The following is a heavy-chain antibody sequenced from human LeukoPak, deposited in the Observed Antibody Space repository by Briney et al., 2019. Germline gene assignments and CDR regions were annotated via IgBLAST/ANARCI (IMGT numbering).Heavy chain of an antibody. D-gene: IGHD1-26*01. CDR1: GYTFTGYY. CDR3: ARGRDSGSYRGAFDI. Sequence: ASVKVSCKASGYTFTGYYMHWVRQAPGQGLEWMGIINPSGGSTSYAQKFQDRVTMTRDTSTNTVYMELSSLRSEDTAVYYCARGRDSGSYRGAFDIWGHGTMVTVSS. J-gene: IGHJ3*02. CDR2: INPSGGST. V-gene: IGHV1-46*01.